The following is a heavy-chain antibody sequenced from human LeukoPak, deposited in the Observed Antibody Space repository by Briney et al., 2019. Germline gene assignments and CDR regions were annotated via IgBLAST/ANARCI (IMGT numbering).Heavy chain of an antibody. Sequence: SGPTLVNPTQTLTLTCTFSGFSLRTGGVGVGWIRQPPGKALEWLALIYWDDDKRYSPPLKSRLPITKDTSKNQVVLTMTNMDPVDTATYYCAHSQIAAAGYYYYYGMDVWGQGTTVTVSS. CDR1: GFSLRTGGVG. D-gene: IGHD6-13*01. CDR3: AHSQIAAAGYYYYYGMDV. CDR2: IYWDDDK. V-gene: IGHV2-5*02. J-gene: IGHJ6*02.